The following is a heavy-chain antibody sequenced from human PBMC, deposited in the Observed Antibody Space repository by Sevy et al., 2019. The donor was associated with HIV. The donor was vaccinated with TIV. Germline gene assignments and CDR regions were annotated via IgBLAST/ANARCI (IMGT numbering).Heavy chain of an antibody. J-gene: IGHJ2*01. D-gene: IGHD3-22*01. Sequence: GGSLRLSCAASGFTFSSYTMSWVRQAPGKGLEWVSAISGSGGSRYYADSVKGRFIISRDNSKNTLYLQMNSLRAEDTAEYYWAKDPYYYVSRGYPDVYFDLWGRGTLVTVSS. CDR2: ISGSGGSR. CDR3: AKDPYYYVSRGYPDVYFDL. CDR1: GFTFSSYT. V-gene: IGHV3-23*01.